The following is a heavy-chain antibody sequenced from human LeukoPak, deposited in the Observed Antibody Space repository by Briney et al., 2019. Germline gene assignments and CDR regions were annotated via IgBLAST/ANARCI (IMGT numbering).Heavy chain of an antibody. CDR2: IYHSGST. Sequence: SETLSLTCTVSGYSISSGYYWGWIRQPPGKGLEWIGSIYHSGSTYYNPSLKSRVTISVDTSKNQFSLKLSSVTAADTAVYYCARLKARWFDPWGQGTLVTVSS. V-gene: IGHV4-38-2*02. CDR1: GYSISSGYY. CDR3: ARLKARWFDP. D-gene: IGHD5-12*01. J-gene: IGHJ5*02.